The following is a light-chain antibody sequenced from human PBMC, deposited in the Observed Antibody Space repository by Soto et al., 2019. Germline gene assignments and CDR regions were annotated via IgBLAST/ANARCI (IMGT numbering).Light chain of an antibody. CDR3: QQYYSYPRT. CDR1: QSIRKY. Sequence: DIQMTQSPSSLSASVGDRVIITCRASQSIRKYLNWYQHKPGKVPTLLIYAASSLQSGVPSRFSGSGSGTEFALTISSLQPDDFATYYCQQYYSYPRTFGQGSKV. CDR2: AAS. J-gene: IGKJ1*01. V-gene: IGKV1-39*01.